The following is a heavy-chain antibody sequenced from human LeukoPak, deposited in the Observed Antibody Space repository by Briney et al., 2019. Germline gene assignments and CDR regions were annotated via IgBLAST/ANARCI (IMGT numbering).Heavy chain of an antibody. CDR3: ARVSLGGARVVWGAFDI. CDR2: IYYSGST. D-gene: IGHD2-21*01. V-gene: IGHV4-59*01. Sequence: PSETLSLTCTVSGGSISSYYWSWIRQPPGKGLEWIGYIYYSGSTNYNPSLKSRVTISVDTSKNQFSLKLSSVIAADTAVYYCARVSLGGARVVWGAFDIWGQGTMVTVSS. J-gene: IGHJ3*02. CDR1: GGSISSYY.